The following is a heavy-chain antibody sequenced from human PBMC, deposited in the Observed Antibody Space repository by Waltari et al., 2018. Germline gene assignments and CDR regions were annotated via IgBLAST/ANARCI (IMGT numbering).Heavy chain of an antibody. CDR3: ARGKAFDP. V-gene: IGHV3-21*06. J-gene: IGHJ5*02. CDR2: LNEGGDYK. CDR1: SFNVSGSA. Sequence: EMQLVESGGGLVPPGGSLKVSCEGVSFNVSGSAMHWVRRAPGKGLEWVSSLNEGGDYKAYADPVEGRFTISRDNDKATLYLDMNDLRVDDTAVYYCARGKAFDPWGQGTRVNVSS.